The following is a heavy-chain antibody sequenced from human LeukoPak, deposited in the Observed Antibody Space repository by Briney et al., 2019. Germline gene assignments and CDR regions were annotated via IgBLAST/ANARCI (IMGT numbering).Heavy chain of an antibody. Sequence: ASVKVSCKASGYTFTSYDINWVRQATGQGLEWMGWMNPNSGNTGYAQKFQGRVTITRNTFISTAYMELSSLRSEDTAVYYCARLSELDAFDIWGQGTMVTVSS. CDR1: GYTFTSYD. D-gene: IGHD1-1*01. J-gene: IGHJ3*02. V-gene: IGHV1-8*03. CDR3: ARLSELDAFDI. CDR2: MNPNSGNT.